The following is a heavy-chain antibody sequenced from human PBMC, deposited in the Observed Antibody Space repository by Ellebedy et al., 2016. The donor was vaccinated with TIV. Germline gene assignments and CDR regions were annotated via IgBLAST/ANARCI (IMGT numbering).Heavy chain of an antibody. D-gene: IGHD3-16*01. Sequence: GGSLRLSCAASGFTFDDYTMHWVRQAPGKGLEWVSLISWDGGSTYYADSVKGRFTISRDNSKNSLYLQMNSLRTEDTALYYCAKDVTAQERLGEFPEFDPWGQGTLVTVSS. J-gene: IGHJ5*02. CDR1: GFTFDDYT. V-gene: IGHV3-43*01. CDR2: ISWDGGST. CDR3: AKDVTAQERLGEFPEFDP.